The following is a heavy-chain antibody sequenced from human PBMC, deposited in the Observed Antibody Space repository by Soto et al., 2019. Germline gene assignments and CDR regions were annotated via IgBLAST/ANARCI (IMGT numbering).Heavy chain of an antibody. D-gene: IGHD1-26*01. J-gene: IGHJ6*02. CDR1: GYSFSPYS. CDR3: ARGQGREENYYDHGISV. Sequence: ASVKVSCTASGYSFSPYSMHWVRQAPGQGLEWMGWINGANGNTRYSQKFKDRVSISRDTPASTGYMELSSLRSEDTAVYYCARGQGREENYYDHGISVGG. CDR2: INGANGNT. V-gene: IGHV1-3*01.